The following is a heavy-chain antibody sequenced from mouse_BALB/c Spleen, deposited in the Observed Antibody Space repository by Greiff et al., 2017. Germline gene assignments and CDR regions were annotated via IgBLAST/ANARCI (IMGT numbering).Heavy chain of an antibody. J-gene: IGHJ4*01. CDR3: ARENAMDY. CDR2: IYPGDGDT. CDR1: GYAFSSYW. Sequence: QVQLQQSGAELVRPGSSVKISCKASGYAFSSYWMNWVKQRPGQGLEWIGQIYPGDGDTNYNGKFKGKATLTADKSSSTAYMQLSSLTSEDSAVYFCARENAMDYWGQGTSVTVSS. V-gene: IGHV1-80*01.